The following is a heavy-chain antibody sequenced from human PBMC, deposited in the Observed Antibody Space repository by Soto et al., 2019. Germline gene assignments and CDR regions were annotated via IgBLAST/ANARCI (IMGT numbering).Heavy chain of an antibody. CDR2: TYYRSRWYS. J-gene: IGHJ6*02. D-gene: IGHD2-15*01. Sequence: SQTLSLTCVISGDSVSSSSVAWNWVRQSPSRGLEWLGRTYYRSRWYSDFAVSVRGRIVINADTSKNQYSLQLNSVTPEDTAVYFCARSEEDSDYYYYGLDVWGQGTTVTVSS. V-gene: IGHV6-1*01. CDR1: GDSVSSSSVA. CDR3: ARSEEDSDYYYYGLDV.